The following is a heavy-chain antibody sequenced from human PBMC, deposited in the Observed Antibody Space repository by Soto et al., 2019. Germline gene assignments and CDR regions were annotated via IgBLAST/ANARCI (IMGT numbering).Heavy chain of an antibody. D-gene: IGHD3-16*01. CDR1: GGSINRDSYY. Sequence: QLQESGPGLVKPSETLFLTCTVSGGSINRDSYYWGWIRQPPGKGLEWIGTVYYSGATQYNPSLDSRVTIFLDTSQSHFYRKMTSVSAADTSLYYCAREDRRDYPSGGGHCGKGHLVTVSS. CDR2: VYYSGAT. V-gene: IGHV4-39*02. J-gene: IGHJ4*02. CDR3: AREDRRDYPSGGGH.